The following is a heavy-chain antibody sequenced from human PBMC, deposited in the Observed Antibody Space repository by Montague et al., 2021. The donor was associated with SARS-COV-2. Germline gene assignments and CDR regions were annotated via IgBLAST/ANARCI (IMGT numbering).Heavy chain of an antibody. Sequence: SETLSLTCTVSGGSVSSGSYYWSWIRQPPGKVLEWIGYIYYSGSTNYNPSLKSRVTISVDTSKNQFSLKLSSVTAADTAVYYCARDPWRITIFGVVTRYGMDVWGQGTTVTVSS. CDR1: GGSVSSGSYY. CDR3: ARDPWRITIFGVVTRYGMDV. CDR2: IYYSGST. J-gene: IGHJ6*02. V-gene: IGHV4-61*01. D-gene: IGHD3-3*01.